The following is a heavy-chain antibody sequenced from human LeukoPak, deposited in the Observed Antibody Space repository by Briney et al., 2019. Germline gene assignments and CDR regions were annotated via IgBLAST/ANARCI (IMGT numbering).Heavy chain of an antibody. J-gene: IGHJ3*02. V-gene: IGHV3-11*01. Sequence: GGSLRLSCAAPGFTFSDYYMSWIRQAPGKGLEWVSYISSSGSTIYYADSVEGRFTISRDNTKNSLYLQINSLRAEHTAVHYCARARGGYSSSRRADAFDIWGQGTMVTVSS. CDR2: ISSSGSTI. D-gene: IGHD6-6*01. CDR3: ARARGGYSSSRRADAFDI. CDR1: GFTFSDYY.